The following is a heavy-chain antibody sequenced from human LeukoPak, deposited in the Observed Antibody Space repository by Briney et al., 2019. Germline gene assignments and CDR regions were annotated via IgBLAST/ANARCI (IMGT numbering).Heavy chain of an antibody. J-gene: IGHJ5*02. D-gene: IGHD3-10*01. CDR3: ARGGLWFDP. CDR2: ISSSGSTI. Sequence: GGSLRLSCALSGITFSNHGMNWVRQAPGKGLEWVSYISSSGSTIYYADSVKGRFTISRDNAKNSLYLQMNSLRAEDTAVYYCARGGLWFDPWGQGTLVTVSS. V-gene: IGHV3-48*04. CDR1: GITFSNHG.